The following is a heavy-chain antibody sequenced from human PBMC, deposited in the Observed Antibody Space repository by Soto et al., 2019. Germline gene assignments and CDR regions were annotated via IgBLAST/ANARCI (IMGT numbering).Heavy chain of an antibody. CDR3: YSDVSERTATNAFFSDGFDI. CDR1: GFTFSSYG. V-gene: IGHV3-33*01. CDR2: IWYDGSNK. D-gene: IGHD6-25*01. J-gene: IGHJ3*02. Sequence: PGGSLRLSCAASGFTFSSYGMHWVRQAPGKGLEWVAVIWYDGSNKYYADSVKGRFTISRDNSKNTLYLQMNSLRAEDTAVYYCYSDVSERTATNAFFSDGFDIWGQGTTVTVSS.